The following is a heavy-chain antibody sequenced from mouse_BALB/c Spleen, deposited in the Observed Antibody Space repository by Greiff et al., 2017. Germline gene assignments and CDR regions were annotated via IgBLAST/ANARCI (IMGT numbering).Heavy chain of an antibody. V-gene: IGHV1S29*02. D-gene: IGHD1-1*01. Sequence: EESGPELVKPGASVKISCKASGYTFTDYNMHWVKQSHGKSLEWIGYIYPYNGGTGYNQKFKSKATLTVDNSSSTAYMELRSLTSEDSAVYYCARGVLRLRYFDVWGAGTTVTVSS. CDR2: IYPYNGGT. CDR3: ARGVLRLRYFDV. CDR1: GYTFTDYN. J-gene: IGHJ1*01.